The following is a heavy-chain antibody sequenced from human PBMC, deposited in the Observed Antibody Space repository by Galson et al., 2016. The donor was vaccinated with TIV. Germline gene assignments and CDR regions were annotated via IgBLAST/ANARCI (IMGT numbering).Heavy chain of an antibody. V-gene: IGHV1-24*01. Sequence: SVKVSCKVSGDSLSDLSMHWVRQAPGKGLEWMAGFDPEQHTKIYAQKLEGRVTLTDDTSTETAFLEMSSLSFEDTAVYYCASVAWFPGRSLDNWGQGTLVIVSS. D-gene: IGHD3-22*01. CDR2: FDPEQHTK. CDR3: ASVAWFPGRSLDN. CDR1: GDSLSDLS. J-gene: IGHJ4*02.